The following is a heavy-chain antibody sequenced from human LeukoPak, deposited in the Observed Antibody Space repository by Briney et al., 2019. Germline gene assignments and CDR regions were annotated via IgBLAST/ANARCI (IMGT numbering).Heavy chain of an antibody. Sequence: SGTLSLTCAVSGYSISSGYYWGWIRQPPGKGLEWIGSIYHSGSTYYNPSLKSRVTISVDTSNNQFSLKLSEVTAADTDVYYCVRGFGGAVWSYYLLRYEAWSQGTLVTVSS. J-gene: IGHJ4*02. CDR3: VRGFGGAVWSYYLLRYEA. CDR1: GYSISSGYY. V-gene: IGHV4-38-2*01. D-gene: IGHD3-10*01. CDR2: IYHSGST.